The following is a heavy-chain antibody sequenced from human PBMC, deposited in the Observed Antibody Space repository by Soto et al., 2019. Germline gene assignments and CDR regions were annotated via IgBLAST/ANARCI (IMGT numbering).Heavy chain of an antibody. CDR2: IYPGDSDT. D-gene: IGHD3-22*01. CDR1: GYIFTSSW. V-gene: IGHV5-51*01. J-gene: IGHJ4*02. CDR3: ARLGYYDTSGFLPDF. Sequence: PGESLKISCKCSGYIFTSSWIGWVRQMPGKGLEWMGIIYPGDSDTRYSPSFQGQVTISADKSISTAYLQWSSLKAPDTAMYYCARLGYYDTSGFLPDFWGQGTQVTVSS.